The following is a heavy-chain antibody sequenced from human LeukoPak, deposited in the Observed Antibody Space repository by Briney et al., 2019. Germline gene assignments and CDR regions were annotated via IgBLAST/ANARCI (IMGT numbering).Heavy chain of an antibody. Sequence: GGSLRLSCAASGFTFSSYAMRWVRHAPGKGLEGVSGNSGSGGNTYYADSVKGRFTISRDNSKNTLYLQMNSLRVEDTAVYYCAKGPDYDSSGYYYDYWGQGTLVTVS. CDR1: GFTFSSYA. V-gene: IGHV3-23*01. D-gene: IGHD3-22*01. J-gene: IGHJ4*02. CDR2: NSGSGGNT. CDR3: AKGPDYDSSGYYYDY.